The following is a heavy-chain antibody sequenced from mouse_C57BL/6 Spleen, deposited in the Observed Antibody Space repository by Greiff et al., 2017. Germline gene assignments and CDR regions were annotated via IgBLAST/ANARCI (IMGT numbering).Heavy chain of an antibody. CDR1: GYSITSGYY. V-gene: IGHV3-6*01. J-gene: IGHJ3*01. CDR2: ISYDGSN. CDR3: ARGGYDYDGAWFAY. Sequence: ESGPGLVKPSQSLSLTCSVTGYSITSGYYWNWIRQFPGNKLEWMGYISYDGSNNYNPSLKNRISITRDPSKNQLFLKLKSVTTEDTDTYYGARGGYDYDGAWFAYWGQGTLVTVSA. D-gene: IGHD2-4*01.